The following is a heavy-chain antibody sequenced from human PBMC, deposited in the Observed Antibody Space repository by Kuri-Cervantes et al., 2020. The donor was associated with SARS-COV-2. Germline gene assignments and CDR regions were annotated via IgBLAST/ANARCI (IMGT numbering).Heavy chain of an antibody. CDR3: ARTGAVAAIQINAFDI. Sequence: SETLSLTCAVSGGSISSSNWWSWVRQPPGKGLEWIGEIYHSGSTNYNPSLKSRVTISVDKSKNQFSLKLSSVTAADTAVYYCARTGAVAAIQINAFDIWGQGTMVTVSS. CDR2: IYHSGST. CDR1: GGSISSSNW. D-gene: IGHD2-15*01. J-gene: IGHJ3*02. V-gene: IGHV4-4*02.